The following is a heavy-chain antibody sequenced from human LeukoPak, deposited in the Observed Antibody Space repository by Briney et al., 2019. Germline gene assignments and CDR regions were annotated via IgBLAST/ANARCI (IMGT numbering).Heavy chain of an antibody. V-gene: IGHV4-59*12. CDR1: GGSISSYY. CDR2: IYYSGST. D-gene: IGHD5-18*01. CDR3: ARDNPIQLWLGPYYYYMDV. J-gene: IGHJ6*03. Sequence: PSETLSLTCTVSGGSISSYYWSWIRQPPGKGLEWIGYIYYSGSTNYNPSLKSRVTISVDTSKNQFSLKLSSVTAAGTAVYYCARDNPIQLWLGPYYYYMDVWGKGTTVTVSS.